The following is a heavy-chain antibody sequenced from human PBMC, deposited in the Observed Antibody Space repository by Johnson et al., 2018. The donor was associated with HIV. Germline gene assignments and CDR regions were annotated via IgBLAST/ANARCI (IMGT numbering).Heavy chain of an antibody. D-gene: IGHD4-23*01. Sequence: VQLLESGGGLLPTGGSLRLSCIASGFTVSSNYMNWVRQAPGKGLEWVSRIHSDGSSTSYADSVKGRFTISRDNSKNTLYLQMNSLRAEDTAVYYCATDLSRWELHPLSAFDIWDQGTMVTVSS. CDR3: ATDLSRWELHPLSAFDI. V-gene: IGHV3-66*03. J-gene: IGHJ3*02. CDR2: IHSDGSST. CDR1: GFTVSSNY.